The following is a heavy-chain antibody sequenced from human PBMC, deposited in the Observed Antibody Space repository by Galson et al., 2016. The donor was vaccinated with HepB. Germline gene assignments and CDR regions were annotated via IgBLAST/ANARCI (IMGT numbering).Heavy chain of an antibody. J-gene: IGHJ4*02. CDR1: GFTFSSYG. CDR2: ISYDGTNK. D-gene: IGHD3-22*01. Sequence: SLRLSCAASGFTFSSYGMHWVRQAPGEGLEWVAVISYDGTNKYYGDSVKGRFTISRDNSKNTLYLQMNSLGAEDTAVYNCAKDDSNGYYYFDYWGEGTLVTVSS. V-gene: IGHV3-30*18. CDR3: AKDDSNGYYYFDY.